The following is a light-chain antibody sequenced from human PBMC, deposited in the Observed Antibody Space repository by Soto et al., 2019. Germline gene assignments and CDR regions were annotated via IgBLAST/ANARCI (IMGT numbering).Light chain of an antibody. CDR2: DVT. CDR1: SSNIGAGYD. CDR3: RSYSSSTTHIV. V-gene: IGLV1-40*01. Sequence: QSVLTQPPSVSGAPGQRVTISCTGSSSNIGAGYDVHWYQQLPGTAPKLIIYDVTNRPSGISYRFSASKSGRTASLTISGLQAEDEADYYCRSYSSSTTHIVFGGGTQLTVL. J-gene: IGLJ2*01.